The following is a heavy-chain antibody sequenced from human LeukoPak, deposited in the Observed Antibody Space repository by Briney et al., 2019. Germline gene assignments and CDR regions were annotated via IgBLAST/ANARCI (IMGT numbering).Heavy chain of an antibody. D-gene: IGHD3-3*01. J-gene: IGHJ5*02. V-gene: IGHV4-4*07. CDR1: GGSISSYY. Sequence: SETLSLTCTVSGGSISSYYWSWIRQPAGKGLEWIGRIYTSGSTNYNPSLKSRVTMSVDTSKNQFSLKLSSVTAADTAVYYCARDRDTYYDFWSGYLHNWFDPWGQGTLVTVSS. CDR3: ARDRDTYYDFWSGYLHNWFDP. CDR2: IYTSGST.